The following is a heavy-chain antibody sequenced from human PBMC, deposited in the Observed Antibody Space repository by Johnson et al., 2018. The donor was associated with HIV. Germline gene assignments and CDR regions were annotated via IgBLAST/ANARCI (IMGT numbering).Heavy chain of an antibody. CDR3: TRDRDGVGVS. CDR1: GFTLSDHY. D-gene: IGHD3-10*01. J-gene: IGHJ3*01. CDR2: TKNKANSYTT. V-gene: IGHV3-72*01. Sequence: VHLVESGGGLVQPGGSLRLSCAASGFTLSDHYMDWVRQAAGKGLEWVGRTKNKANSYTTEYAASVKGRFTISRDDSKNSLYLQMSSLKTEDTAVYYCTRDRDGVGVSWGQGTMVTVSS.